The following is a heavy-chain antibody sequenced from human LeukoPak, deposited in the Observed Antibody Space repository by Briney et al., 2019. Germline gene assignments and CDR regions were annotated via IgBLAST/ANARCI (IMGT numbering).Heavy chain of an antibody. CDR3: ARRAGWLRLGEYYFDY. D-gene: IGHD5-12*01. J-gene: IGHJ4*02. Sequence: SETLSLTCTVSGGSISSSAYYWSWIRQPPGKGLEWIGSIYYSGSTYYNPSLKSRVTISVDTSKNQFSLKLSSVTAADTAVYYCARRAGWLRLGEYYFDYWGQGTLVTVSS. V-gene: IGHV4-39*01. CDR2: IYYSGST. CDR1: GGSISSSAYY.